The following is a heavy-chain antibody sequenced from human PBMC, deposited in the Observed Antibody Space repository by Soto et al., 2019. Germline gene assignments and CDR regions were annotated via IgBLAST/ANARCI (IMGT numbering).Heavy chain of an antibody. J-gene: IGHJ6*03. D-gene: IGHD2-15*01. CDR3: ARAPLRGYCSGGSCYRDYYYYYYMDV. Sequence: AAVKVSCKASGYTFTGYYMHWVRQAHGQGLEWMGWINPNSGGTNYAQKFQGWVTMTRDTSISTAYMELSRLRSDDTAVYYCARAPLRGYCSGGSCYRDYYYYYYMDVWGKGTTVTVSS. CDR2: INPNSGGT. V-gene: IGHV1-2*04. CDR1: GYTFTGYY.